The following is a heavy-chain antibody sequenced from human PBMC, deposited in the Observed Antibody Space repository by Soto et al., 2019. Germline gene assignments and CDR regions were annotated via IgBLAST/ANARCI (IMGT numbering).Heavy chain of an antibody. Sequence: PGGSLRLSCAASGFTFSSYSMNWVRQAPGKGLEWVPSISSSSSYIYYADSVKGRFTISRDNAKNSLYLQMNSLRAEDTAVYYCVRASSYGSVHYYYGMDVWGQGTTVTVSS. CDR1: GFTFSSYS. D-gene: IGHD5-18*01. CDR2: ISSSSSYI. CDR3: VRASSYGSVHYYYGMDV. V-gene: IGHV3-21*01. J-gene: IGHJ6*02.